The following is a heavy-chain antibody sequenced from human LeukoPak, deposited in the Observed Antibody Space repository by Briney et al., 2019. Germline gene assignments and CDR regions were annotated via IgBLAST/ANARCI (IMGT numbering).Heavy chain of an antibody. V-gene: IGHV3-30-3*01. CDR1: GFTFSNAW. D-gene: IGHD1-14*01. Sequence: PGGSLRLSCAASGFTFSNAWMNWVRQAPGKGLEWVAVISYDGSNKYYADSVKGRFTISRDNSKNTLYLQMNSLRAEDTAVYYCACHTETWGQGTLVTVSS. CDR3: ACHTET. J-gene: IGHJ5*02. CDR2: ISYDGSNK.